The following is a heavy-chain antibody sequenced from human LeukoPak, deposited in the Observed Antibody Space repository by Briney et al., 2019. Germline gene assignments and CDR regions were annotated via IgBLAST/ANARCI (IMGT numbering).Heavy chain of an antibody. D-gene: IGHD3-22*01. CDR1: GYTFTGYY. CDR3: ARGAGYYDSSGYPSYFDY. Sequence: VASVKVSCKASGYTFTGYYMHWVRQAPGQGLEWMGWINPNSGGTNYAQKFQGRVTMTRDTSISTAYMELSRLRSDDTAVYYCARGAGYYDSSGYPSYFDYWGQGTLVTVSS. CDR2: INPNSGGT. J-gene: IGHJ4*02. V-gene: IGHV1-2*02.